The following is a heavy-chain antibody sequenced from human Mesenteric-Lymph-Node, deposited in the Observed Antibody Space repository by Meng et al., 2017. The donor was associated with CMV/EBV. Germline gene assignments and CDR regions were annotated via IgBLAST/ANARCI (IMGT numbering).Heavy chain of an antibody. CDR2: VSSSGTDI. CDR3: VTALAVSFPG. Sequence: LSCTGSGFPFSSCRMSWVRQAPGRGLEWVSSVSSSGTDIYYADSLKGRFTISRDNTKNSLYLQMNSLRAADTAVYYCVTALAVSFPGWGQGTLVTVSS. J-gene: IGHJ4*02. V-gene: IGHV3-21*01. CDR1: GFPFSSCR. D-gene: IGHD6-19*01.